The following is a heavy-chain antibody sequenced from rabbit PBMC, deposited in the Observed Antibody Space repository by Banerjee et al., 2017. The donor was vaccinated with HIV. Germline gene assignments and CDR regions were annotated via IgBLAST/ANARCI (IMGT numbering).Heavy chain of an antibody. CDR3: ARASYYTYAVAAYHRTTGYNL. CDR2: IYGGSSGST. V-gene: IGHV1S40*01. Sequence: QSLEESGGDLVKPGASLTLTCTASGFDFSSGCYMCWVRQAPGKGLEWIACIYGGSSGSTYYASWAKGRFTISKTSSTTVTLQMTSLTAADTATYFCARASYYTYAVAAYHRTTGYNLWGQGTLVTVS. CDR1: GFDFSSGCY. J-gene: IGHJ4*01. D-gene: IGHD6-1*01.